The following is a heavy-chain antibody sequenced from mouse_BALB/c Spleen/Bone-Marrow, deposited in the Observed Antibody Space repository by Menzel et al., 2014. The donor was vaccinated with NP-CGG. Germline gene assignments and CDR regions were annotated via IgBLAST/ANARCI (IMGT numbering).Heavy chain of an antibody. CDR2: INPGSGGT. Sequence: QVQLQQSGPELVRPGTSVEVSCKASGYAFTNYLMEWIKQRPGQGLEWIGVINPGSGGTNYNEKFKGKATLTADKSSSTAYMQLSSLTSDDSAVYFCARRIYYAMGYWGQGTTLTVSS. CDR1: GYAFTNYL. CDR3: ARRIYYAMGY. D-gene: IGHD2-1*01. V-gene: IGHV1-54*01. J-gene: IGHJ2*01.